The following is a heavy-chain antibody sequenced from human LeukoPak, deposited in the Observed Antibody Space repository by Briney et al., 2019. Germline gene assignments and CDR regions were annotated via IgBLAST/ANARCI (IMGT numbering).Heavy chain of an antibody. J-gene: IGHJ4*02. CDR3: ARVNGYSFDY. CDR1: GYTFTGFT. CDR2: INTGNGNT. D-gene: IGHD2-8*01. V-gene: IGHV1-3*04. Sequence: ASVNVSCKASGYTFTGFTIHWVRQAPGQRLEWMGWINTGNGNTKYSQKFQGRVTITRDTTASTAYMELSSLRSEDTAIYYCARVNGYSFDYWGQGALVTVSS.